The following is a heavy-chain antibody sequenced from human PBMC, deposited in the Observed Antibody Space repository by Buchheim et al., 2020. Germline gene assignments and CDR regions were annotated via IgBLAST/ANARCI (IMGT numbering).Heavy chain of an antibody. Sequence: QVQLVESGGGVVQPGRSLRLSCAASGFTFSSYGMHWVRQAPGKGLEWVAVIWYDGSNKYYADSVKGRFTISRDNSKHTLYLQMNSLRAEDTAVYYCARDSSSGWYKNFDPWGQGTL. CDR1: GFTFSSYG. J-gene: IGHJ5*02. CDR2: IWYDGSNK. V-gene: IGHV3-33*01. CDR3: ARDSSSGWYKNFDP. D-gene: IGHD6-19*01.